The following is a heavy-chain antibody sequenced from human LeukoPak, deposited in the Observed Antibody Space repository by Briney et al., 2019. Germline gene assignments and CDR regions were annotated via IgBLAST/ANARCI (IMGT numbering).Heavy chain of an antibody. D-gene: IGHD3-10*01. J-gene: IGHJ6*02. CDR1: GGPLNNYS. Sequence: SAKVPCNASGGPLNNYSLRWVRQAPGQGLEWMGRFIVILGIADYAQKFQGRVTITADKSTTTVYMELSSLRSQDTAVYYCARDGMLRGVIDYSGMDVWGQGTTVTVSS. CDR3: ARDGMLRGVIDYSGMDV. V-gene: IGHV1-69*04. CDR2: FIVILGIA.